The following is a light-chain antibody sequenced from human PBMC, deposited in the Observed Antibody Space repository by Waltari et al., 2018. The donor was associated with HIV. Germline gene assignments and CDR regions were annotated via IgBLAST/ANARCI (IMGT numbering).Light chain of an antibody. V-gene: IGKV1-39*01. CDR3: QQSYNTPWT. CDR1: QSISNY. Sequence: DIQMTQSPSSLSASVGYRFTITCRASQSISNYLNWYQHKVGKVPKLLISAAYFLQSGVPSRFGGSGSGTDFTLTISSLQPEDFATYSCQQSYNTPWTFGQGTKVEI. J-gene: IGKJ1*01. CDR2: AAY.